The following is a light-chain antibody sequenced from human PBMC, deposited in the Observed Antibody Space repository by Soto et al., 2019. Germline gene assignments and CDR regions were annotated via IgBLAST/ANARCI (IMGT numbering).Light chain of an antibody. CDR3: HQYSSSRRT. V-gene: IGKV3-20*01. CDR2: GAS. CDR1: QSVSNNY. Sequence: EIVLTQSPGTLSLSPGERATLSCRASQSVSNNYLAWYQQKPGQAPRLLIYGASNRAAGIPDRFSGSGSGTDFTLTINRLEPEDFAVYYCHQYSSSRRTFGQGTKVDIK. J-gene: IGKJ1*01.